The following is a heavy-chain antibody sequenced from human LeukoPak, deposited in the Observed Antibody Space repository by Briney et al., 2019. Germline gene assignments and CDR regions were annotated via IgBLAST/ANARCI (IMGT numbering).Heavy chain of an antibody. CDR2: IYYSGST. CDR1: GGPISSSSYY. D-gene: IGHD5-18*01. V-gene: IGHV4-39*07. CDR3: ARWGIQLWLFDY. J-gene: IGHJ4*02. Sequence: PSETLSLTCTVSGGPISSSSYYWGWIRQPPGKGLEWIGSIYYSGSTYYNPSLKSRVTISVDTSKNQFSLKLSSVTAADTAVYYCARWGIQLWLFDYWGQGTLVTVSS.